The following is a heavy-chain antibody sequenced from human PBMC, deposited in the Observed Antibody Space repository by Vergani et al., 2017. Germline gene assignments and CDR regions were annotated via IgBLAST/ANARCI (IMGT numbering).Heavy chain of an antibody. CDR2: VLFDGSNE. D-gene: IGHD2-15*01. V-gene: IGHV3-30*02. J-gene: IGHJ4*02. CDR1: GFTFNHYG. Sequence: QVQLVQSGGGVVQPGGSLRLSCVASGFTFNHYGMQWVRQAPGKGLEWVAYVLFDGSNEYYADSVKGRFIVSRDNSNDALYLQMNSLRTDDTAVYYCARDLAYCHEGSCALWGQGSVVTVSS. CDR3: ARDLAYCHEGSCAL.